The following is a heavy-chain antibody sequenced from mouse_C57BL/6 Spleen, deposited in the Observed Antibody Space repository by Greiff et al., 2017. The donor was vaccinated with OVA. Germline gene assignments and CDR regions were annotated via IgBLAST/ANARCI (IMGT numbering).Heavy chain of an antibody. V-gene: IGHV10-3*01. CDR1: GFTFNTYA. CDR3: VREGIYYYGSSYFYYYAMDY. D-gene: IGHD1-1*01. CDR2: IRSKSSNYAT. J-gene: IGHJ4*01. Sequence: EVQRVESGGGLVQPKGSLKLSCAASGFTFNTYAMHWVRQAPGKGLEWVARIRSKSSNYATYYADSVKDRFTISRDDSQSMLYLQMNNLKTEDTAMYYCVREGIYYYGSSYFYYYAMDYWGQGTSVTVSS.